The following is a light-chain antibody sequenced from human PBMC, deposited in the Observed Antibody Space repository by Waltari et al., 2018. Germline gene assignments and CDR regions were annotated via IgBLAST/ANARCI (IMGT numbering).Light chain of an antibody. CDR1: SSDIGAYNF. J-gene: IGLJ1*01. V-gene: IGLV2-14*03. CDR2: DVN. CDR3: SSYTTGSTRYV. Sequence: QSVLTQPASVSGSPGQSITISCTGTSSDIGAYNFVSWYQKHPGKAPKVMIYDVNNRPSRVSSRFSGSKSGNTASLTISGLQAEDEADYYCSSYTTGSTRYVFGSGTKVTVL.